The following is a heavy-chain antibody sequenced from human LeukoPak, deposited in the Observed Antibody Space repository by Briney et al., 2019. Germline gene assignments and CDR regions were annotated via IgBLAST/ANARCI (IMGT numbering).Heavy chain of an antibody. Sequence: GGSLRLSCAASEFSVGSNYMTWVRQAPGKGLEWVSYISSSGSTIYYADSVKGRFTISRDNAKNSLYLQMNSLRAEDTAVYYCARVYSSGWYFDYWGQGTLVTVSS. CDR1: EFSVGSNY. V-gene: IGHV3-11*04. CDR2: ISSSGSTI. D-gene: IGHD6-19*01. J-gene: IGHJ4*02. CDR3: ARVYSSGWYFDY.